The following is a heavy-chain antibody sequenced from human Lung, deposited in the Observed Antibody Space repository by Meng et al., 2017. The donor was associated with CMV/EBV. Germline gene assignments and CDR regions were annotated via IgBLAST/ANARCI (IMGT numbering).Heavy chain of an antibody. CDR2: INPNSGGT. J-gene: IGHJ6*02. CDR3: ARDRVPAAFRDYGMDV. CDR1: GYTFTGYY. Sequence: ASXXVSXKASGYTFTGYYMHWVRQAPGQGLEWMGWINPNSGGTNYAQKFQGRVTMTRDTSISTAYMELSRLRSDDTAVYYCARDRVPAAFRDYGMDVWGQGNXVTVSS. D-gene: IGHD2-2*01. V-gene: IGHV1-2*02.